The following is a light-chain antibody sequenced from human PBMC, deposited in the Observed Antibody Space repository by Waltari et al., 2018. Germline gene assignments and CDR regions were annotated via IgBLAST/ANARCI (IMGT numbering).Light chain of an antibody. CDR1: RSNIGNNY. CDR3: GTWDASLSVVV. J-gene: IGLJ2*01. Sequence: QSVLTQPPSVSAAPGQKVTISCSGTRSNIGNNYVSWYQQLPGTAPKLLIYDNDRRPSGIPDRFSGSKSGTSATLGITGLQTEDEADYYCGTWDASLSVVVFGGGTMLTVL. CDR2: DND. V-gene: IGLV1-51*01.